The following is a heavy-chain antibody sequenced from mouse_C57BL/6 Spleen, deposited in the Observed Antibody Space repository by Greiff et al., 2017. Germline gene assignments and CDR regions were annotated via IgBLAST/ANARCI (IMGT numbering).Heavy chain of an antibody. CDR2: IWSGGST. J-gene: IGHJ4*01. CDR1: GFSLTSYG. D-gene: IGHD2-1*01. Sequence: VKLVESGPGLVQPSQSLSITCTVSGFSLTSYGVHWVRQSPGKGLEWLGVIWSGGSTDYNAAFISRLSISKDNSKSQVFFKMNSLQADDTAIYYCARNKIYYGNYYAMDYWGQGTSVTVSS. CDR3: ARNKIYYGNYYAMDY. V-gene: IGHV2-2*01.